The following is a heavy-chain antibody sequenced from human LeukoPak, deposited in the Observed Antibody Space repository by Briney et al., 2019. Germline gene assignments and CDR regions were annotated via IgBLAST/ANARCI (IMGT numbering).Heavy chain of an antibody. V-gene: IGHV3-30*18. CDR2: ISYDGSNK. CDR1: GFTFSSYG. D-gene: IGHD6-13*01. Sequence: PGRSLRLSCAASGFTFSSYGMHWVRQAPGKGLEWVAVISYDGSNKYYADSVKGRFTISRDNSKNTLYLQMNSLRAEDTAVYYGAKDRSIATAGPGGDYWGQGTLVTVSS. CDR3: AKDRSIATAGPGGDY. J-gene: IGHJ4*02.